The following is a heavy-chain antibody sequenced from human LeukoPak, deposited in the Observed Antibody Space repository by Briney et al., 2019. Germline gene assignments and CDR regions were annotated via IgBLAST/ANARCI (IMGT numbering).Heavy chain of an antibody. CDR2: ISSSSSYI. CDR3: ARESTVDYFDY. CDR1: GFTFSSYS. J-gene: IGHJ4*02. V-gene: IGHV3-21*01. D-gene: IGHD4-11*01. Sequence: GGSLRLSCAASGFTFSSYSMNWVRQAPGKGLEWVSSISSSSSYIYYADSVKGRFTISRDNAKNSLYLQMNGLRAEDTAVYYCARESTVDYFDYWGQGTLVTVSS.